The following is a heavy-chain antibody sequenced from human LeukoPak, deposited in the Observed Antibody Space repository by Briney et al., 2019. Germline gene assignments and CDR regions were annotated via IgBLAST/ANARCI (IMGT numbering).Heavy chain of an antibody. J-gene: IGHJ4*02. CDR2: ISGSGVDT. CDR3: AKNGGSGSYYRSPFDY. D-gene: IGHD3-10*01. Sequence: GGSLRLSCAASGFTFSSYAMSWVRQAPGKGLQWVSAISGSGVDTYYADSVKGRFTISRDNSMNTLYLQMNSLRAEDTAVYYCAKNGGSGSYYRSPFDYWGQGTLVTVSS. V-gene: IGHV3-23*01. CDR1: GFTFSSYA.